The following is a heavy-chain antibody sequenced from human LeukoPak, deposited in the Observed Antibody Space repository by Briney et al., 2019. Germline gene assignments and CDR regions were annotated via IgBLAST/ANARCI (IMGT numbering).Heavy chain of an antibody. CDR2: ITPLFGTA. CDR1: GGTFSNYA. J-gene: IGHJ1*01. D-gene: IGHD2-21*01. Sequence: ASVTVSCKASGGTFSNYAISWVRQAPGQGLEWMGGITPLFGTAKYAQKFQGRVTITADESTSTAYMELSSLRSEDTAVYYCARDSSEFRSLIPHWGQGTLVTVSS. V-gene: IGHV1-69*01. CDR3: ARDSSEFRSLIPH.